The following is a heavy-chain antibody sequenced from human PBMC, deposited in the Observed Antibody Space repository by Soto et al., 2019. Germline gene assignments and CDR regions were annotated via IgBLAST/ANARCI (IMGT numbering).Heavy chain of an antibody. Sequence: EVQLLESGGGLVQPGGSLRLSCAASGFTFSSYAMSWVRQAPGKGLEWVSAISGSGGSTYYADSVKGRFNISRDNSKNTLYLQMNSLRAEDTAVYYGARTLYSYGTDYWGQGTLVTVSS. V-gene: IGHV3-23*01. CDR1: GFTFSSYA. CDR3: ARTLYSYGTDY. J-gene: IGHJ4*02. D-gene: IGHD5-18*01. CDR2: ISGSGGST.